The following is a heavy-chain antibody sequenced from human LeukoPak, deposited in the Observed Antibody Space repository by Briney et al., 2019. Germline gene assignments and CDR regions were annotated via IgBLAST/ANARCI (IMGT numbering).Heavy chain of an antibody. CDR3: ARSGGHDAFDI. CDR1: GDSVSSYSAA. J-gene: IGHJ3*02. Sequence: SQTLSLPCAISGDSVSSYSAAWSWIRQSPSRGLEWLGRTYYRSKWYNDYAVSVKGRITINPDTSKNQFSLQLTSVTPEDTAVYYCARSGGHDAFDIWGQGTMFTVSS. D-gene: IGHD4-23*01. V-gene: IGHV6-1*01. CDR2: TYYRSKWYN.